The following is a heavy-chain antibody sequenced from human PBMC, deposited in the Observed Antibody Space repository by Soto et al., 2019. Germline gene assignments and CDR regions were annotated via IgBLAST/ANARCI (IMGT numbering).Heavy chain of an antibody. CDR2: IYSNGDT. Sequence: SETLSLTCSVSSDSMNSGGYYWSWIRQHPGKGLEWIGYIYSNGDTYYNPSLKSRVTISVDTSKNQFSLNLTSVTAADTAVYYCARTGGSSSGYYYYAMDVWGQGTTVTVYS. D-gene: IGHD6-6*01. V-gene: IGHV4-31*03. J-gene: IGHJ6*02. CDR1: SDSMNSGGYY. CDR3: ARTGGSSSGYYYYAMDV.